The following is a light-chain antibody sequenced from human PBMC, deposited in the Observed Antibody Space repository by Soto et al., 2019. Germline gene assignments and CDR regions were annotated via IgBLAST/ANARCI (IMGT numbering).Light chain of an antibody. CDR2: GAS. V-gene: IGKV3-20*01. Sequence: EIVLTQSPGTLSLSPGERATLSCRASQSIPNSYLSWYQHKPGQAPRLLIHGASSRATGTPDRFSGSGSGTDFTLIIDRLEPEDFALYYCLQYGSTPGTFVQGTKVDLK. CDR1: QSIPNSY. CDR3: LQYGSTPGT. J-gene: IGKJ1*01.